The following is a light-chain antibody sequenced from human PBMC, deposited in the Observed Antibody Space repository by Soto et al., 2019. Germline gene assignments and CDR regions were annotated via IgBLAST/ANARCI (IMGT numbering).Light chain of an antibody. CDR1: QSVSTF. Sequence: IVLTQTQATLSLSPGERATLSCRASQSVSTFLAWYQHKPGQAPRLLIYDASNRATGVPDRFRGSGSGTDFTLTISSLEPEDFALYYCQQGTDWPPGTFGQGTKVDIK. CDR3: QQGTDWPPGT. J-gene: IGKJ1*01. V-gene: IGKV3-11*01. CDR2: DAS.